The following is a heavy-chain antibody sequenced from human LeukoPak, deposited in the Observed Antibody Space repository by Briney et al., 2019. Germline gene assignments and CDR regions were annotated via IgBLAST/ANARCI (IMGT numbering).Heavy chain of an antibody. V-gene: IGHV3-7*01. J-gene: IGHJ4*02. CDR3: ARVSALFGLPVHFDY. CDR1: RFTFSSNW. CDR2: IKQDGSDK. Sequence: PGGSLRLSCAASRFTFSSNWMTWVRQAPGKGLEWVANIKQDGSDKYYVDSVKCRFTISSDSAKNSLFLQMNSLRAEDTAVYYCARVSALFGLPVHFDYWGQGTLVTVSS. D-gene: IGHD3-10*02.